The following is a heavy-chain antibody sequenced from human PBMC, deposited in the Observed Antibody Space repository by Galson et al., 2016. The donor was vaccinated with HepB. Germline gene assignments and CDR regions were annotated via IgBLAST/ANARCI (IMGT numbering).Heavy chain of an antibody. CDR1: GFSFKTFA. J-gene: IGHJ2*01. Sequence: SLRLSCAASGFSFKTFAMNWVRQAPGKGLEWVSSVSHSSTYVYYADSVEGRFTISRDNAKNSLYLEVNSLRVEDTAVFYCARSLGWYFDVWGRGTLVTVSS. CDR3: ARSLGWYFDV. V-gene: IGHV3-21*01. CDR2: VSHSSTYV. D-gene: IGHD6-6*01.